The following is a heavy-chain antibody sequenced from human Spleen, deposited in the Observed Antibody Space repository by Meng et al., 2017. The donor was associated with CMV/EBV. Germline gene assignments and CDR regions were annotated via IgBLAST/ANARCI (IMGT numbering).Heavy chain of an antibody. CDR3: AKSLYTNYYSTYYGLDV. CDR1: GYTFTGYY. D-gene: IGHD3-22*01. J-gene: IGHJ6*02. CDR2: INPNSGAT. V-gene: IGHV1-2*02. Sequence: ASVKVSCKASGYTFTGYYMHWVRQAPGQGFEWMGWINPNSGATNYPQKFQGRFTMTRDTSISTAYMELRRLRSDDTAVYFCAKSLYTNYYSTYYGLDVWGQGTTVTVSS.